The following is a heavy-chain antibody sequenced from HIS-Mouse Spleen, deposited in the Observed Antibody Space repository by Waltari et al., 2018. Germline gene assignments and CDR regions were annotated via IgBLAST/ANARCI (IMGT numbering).Heavy chain of an antibody. CDR1: GGSISSSSYY. V-gene: IGHV4-39*07. CDR2: IYYSGRN. J-gene: IGHJ2*01. CDR3: AREIPYSSSWYDWYFDL. Sequence: QLQLQESGPGLVKPSETPSLTCTVSGGSISSSSYYWGWIRQPPGKGLGWIGCIYYSGRNYYNPPLKGRVTISVDTSKNQFSLKLSSVTAADTAVYYCAREIPYSSSWYDWYFDLWGRGTLVTVSS. D-gene: IGHD6-13*01.